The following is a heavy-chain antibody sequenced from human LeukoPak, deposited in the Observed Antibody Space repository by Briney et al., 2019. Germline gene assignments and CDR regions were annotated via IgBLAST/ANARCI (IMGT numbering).Heavy chain of an antibody. J-gene: IGHJ6*03. CDR3: ARVEAARYYSYMDV. D-gene: IGHD6-6*01. Sequence: ASVKVSCKASGYTFTSYDINWVRQATGQGLEWMGWMNPNSGNTGYAQKFQGRVTITRNTSISTAYMELSSLRSEDTAVYYCARVEAARYYSYMDVWGKGTTVTVSS. CDR2: MNPNSGNT. CDR1: GYTFTSYD. V-gene: IGHV1-8*03.